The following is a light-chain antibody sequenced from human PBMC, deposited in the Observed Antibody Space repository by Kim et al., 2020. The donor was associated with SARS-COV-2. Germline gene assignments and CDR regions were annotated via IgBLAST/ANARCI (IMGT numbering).Light chain of an antibody. Sequence: LTQPASVSGSPGQSITISCTGTSSDVGGYDFVSWYQQHPGKAPKLMIYDVTKRPSGVSNRFSGSKSGNTASLTISGLQAEDEADYYCSSYTSSNTWVFGGGTQLTVL. CDR3: SSYTSSNTWV. CDR1: SSDVGGYDF. V-gene: IGLV2-14*01. J-gene: IGLJ3*02. CDR2: DVT.